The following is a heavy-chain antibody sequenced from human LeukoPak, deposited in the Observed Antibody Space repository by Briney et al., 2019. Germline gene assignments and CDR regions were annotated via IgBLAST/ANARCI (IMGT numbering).Heavy chain of an antibody. D-gene: IGHD6-13*01. V-gene: IGHV3-23*01. CDR1: GFTFSSYA. Sequence: GGSLRLSCAASGFTFSSYAMSWVRQAPGKGLEWVSAISGSGGSTYYADSVKGRFTISRDNSKNTLYLQMNSLRAEDTAVYYCAKESSSWYKNSPLAQPHQYYFDYWGQGTLVTVSS. CDR3: AKESSSWYKNSPLAQPHQYYFDY. J-gene: IGHJ4*02. CDR2: ISGSGGST.